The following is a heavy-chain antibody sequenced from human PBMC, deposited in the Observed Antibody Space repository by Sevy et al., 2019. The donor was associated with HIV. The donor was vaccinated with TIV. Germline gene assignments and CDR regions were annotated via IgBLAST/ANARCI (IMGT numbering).Heavy chain of an antibody. D-gene: IGHD6-13*01. J-gene: IGHJ3*02. Sequence: GGSLRLSCVASGFTFSSYAMHWVRQAPGKGLEWVAVISYDGSNKYYADSVKGRFTISRDNSKNTLYLQMNSLRAEDTAVYYCARDLGRWYHNDAFDIWGQGTMVTVSS. CDR2: ISYDGSNK. CDR3: ARDLGRWYHNDAFDI. V-gene: IGHV3-30-3*01. CDR1: GFTFSSYA.